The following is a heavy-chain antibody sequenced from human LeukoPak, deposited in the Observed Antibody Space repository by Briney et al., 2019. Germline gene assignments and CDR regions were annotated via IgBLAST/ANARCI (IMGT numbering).Heavy chain of an antibody. V-gene: IGHV3-21*01. D-gene: IGHD3-3*01. J-gene: IGHJ4*02. CDR2: IRGDSTET. Sequence: GRYLRLSCEGSGFTFSSYSMTWVRQATGNGLKWVSCIRGDSTETRHADSLMGRFTISRDNAKKSLYLQMNSLRAEDTAVYYCARGHFGVVLDYWGQGTLVTVSS. CDR1: GFTFSSYS. CDR3: ARGHFGVVLDY.